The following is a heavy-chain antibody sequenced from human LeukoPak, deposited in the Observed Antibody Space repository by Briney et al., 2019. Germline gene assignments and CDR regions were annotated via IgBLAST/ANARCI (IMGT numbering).Heavy chain of an antibody. CDR3: ARAGSLWFGETHDY. CDR1: GYTFTGYY. Sequence: ASVKVSCKASGYTFTGYYMHWVRRAPGQGLEWMGWINPNSGGTNYAQKFQGRVTMTRDTSISTAYMELSRLRSDDTAVYYCARAGSLWFGETHDYWGQGTLVTVSS. D-gene: IGHD3-10*01. J-gene: IGHJ4*02. V-gene: IGHV1-2*02. CDR2: INPNSGGT.